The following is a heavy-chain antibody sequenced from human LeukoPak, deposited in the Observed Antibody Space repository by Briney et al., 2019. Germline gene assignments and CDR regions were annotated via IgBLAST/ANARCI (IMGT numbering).Heavy chain of an antibody. CDR1: GFTFTKYW. D-gene: IGHD3-22*01. CDR3: ARGYYDSSGYTPFDY. V-gene: IGHV3-7*04. CDR2: IKQDGSEK. J-gene: IGHJ4*02. Sequence: GDSLRLSCAASGFTFTKYWMTWVRQAPGKGLEWVGNIKQDGSEKYYVDSVKGRFTISRDNAKNSLYLQMNSLRAEDTAVYYCARGYYDSSGYTPFDYWGQGTLVTVSS.